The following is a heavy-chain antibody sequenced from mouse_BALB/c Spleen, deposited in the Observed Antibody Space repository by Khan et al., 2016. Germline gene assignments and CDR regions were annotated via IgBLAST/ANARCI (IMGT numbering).Heavy chain of an antibody. V-gene: IGHV9-3-1*01. Sequence: QIQLVQSGPELKKPGETVKISCKASGYTFTNYGMNWVKQAPGKGLKWMGWINTYTGEPTYADDFKGRFAFSLENSASTAYLQINHLKNEDTATXFCARDFGSSYGWFAYWGQGTLVTVSA. CDR2: INTYTGEP. D-gene: IGHD1-1*01. CDR3: ARDFGSSYGWFAY. J-gene: IGHJ3*01. CDR1: GYTFTNYG.